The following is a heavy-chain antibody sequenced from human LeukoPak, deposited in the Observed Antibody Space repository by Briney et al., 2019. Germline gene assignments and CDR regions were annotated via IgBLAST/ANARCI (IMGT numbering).Heavy chain of an antibody. Sequence: PSETLSLTCTVSGGSISSYYWSWIRQPPGKGLEWIGSIYHSGSTYYNPSLKSRDTISVDTSKNQFSLKLSSVTAADTAVYYCARRYDSSGGPAHFDYWGQGTLVTVSS. CDR1: GGSISSYY. J-gene: IGHJ4*02. CDR3: ARRYDSSGGPAHFDY. V-gene: IGHV4-59*08. D-gene: IGHD3-22*01. CDR2: IYHSGST.